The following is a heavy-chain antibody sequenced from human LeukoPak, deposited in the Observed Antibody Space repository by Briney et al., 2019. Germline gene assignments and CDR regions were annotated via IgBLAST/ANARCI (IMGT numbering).Heavy chain of an antibody. V-gene: IGHV3-30*18. CDR3: AKDSIFLGELSSYFDY. Sequence: GGSLRLSCAASGFTFSSYGMHWVRQAPGKGLEWVAVISYDGSNKYYADSVKGRFTISRDNSKNTLYLQMNSLRAEDTAVYYCAKDSIFLGELSSYFDYWGQGTLVTVSS. D-gene: IGHD3-16*02. CDR1: GFTFSSYG. CDR2: ISYDGSNK. J-gene: IGHJ4*02.